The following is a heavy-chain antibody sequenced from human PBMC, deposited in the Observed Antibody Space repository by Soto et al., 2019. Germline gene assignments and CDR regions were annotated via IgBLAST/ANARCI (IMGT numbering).Heavy chain of an antibody. V-gene: IGHV3-53*01. CDR1: GFTVSSNY. J-gene: IGHJ3*02. CDR3: ARGYYDSSGYYVNVFDI. Sequence: GWSRRLSCAAPGFTVSSNYMSWVRQAPGKGLEWVSVIYSGGSTYYADSVKGRFTISRDNSKNTLYLQMNSLRAEDTAVYYCARGYYDSSGYYVNVFDIWGQGTMVTVSS. D-gene: IGHD3-22*01. CDR2: IYSGGST.